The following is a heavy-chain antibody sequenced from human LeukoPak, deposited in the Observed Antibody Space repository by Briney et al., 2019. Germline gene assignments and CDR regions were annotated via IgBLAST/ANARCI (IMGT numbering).Heavy chain of an antibody. CDR3: ARRRKTYYDFWSGSYFDY. CDR2: INHSGST. CDR1: GGSISSRNYY. V-gene: IGHV4-39*07. J-gene: IGHJ4*02. D-gene: IGHD3-3*01. Sequence: SETLSLTCTVSGGSISSRNYYWGWIRQPPGKGLEWIGEINHSGSTNYNPSLKSRVTISVDTSKNQFSLKLSSVTAADTAVYYCARRRKTYYDFWSGSYFDYWGQGTLVTVSS.